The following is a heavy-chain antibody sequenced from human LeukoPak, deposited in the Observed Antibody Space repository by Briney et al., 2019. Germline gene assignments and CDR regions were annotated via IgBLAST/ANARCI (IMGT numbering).Heavy chain of an antibody. CDR2: IYTGGDT. D-gene: IGHD1-26*01. CDR3: ARDGATDAFDI. V-gene: IGHV3-66*01. Sequence: PGGSLRLSCAASGFTVSSNYMSWVRQAPGKGLEWVSTIYTGGDTYYADSVKGRFTISRDNSQNTLYLQMNSLRAEDTAVYYCARDGATDAFDIWGQGTMVTVSS. J-gene: IGHJ3*02. CDR1: GFTVSSNY.